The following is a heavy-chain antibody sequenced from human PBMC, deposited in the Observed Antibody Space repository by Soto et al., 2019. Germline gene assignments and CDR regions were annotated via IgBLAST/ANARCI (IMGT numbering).Heavy chain of an antibody. CDR3: ARLSAQRPYYHYGMDV. J-gene: IGHJ6*02. V-gene: IGHV5-51*01. CDR2: IYPGDSDT. D-gene: IGHD1-1*01. CDR1: GYSFTSYW. Sequence: ESLKISCKGSGYSFTSYWIGWVRQMPGKGLEWMGIIYPGDSDTRYSPSFQGQVTISADKSISTAYLQWSSLKASDTAMYYCARLSAQRPYYHYGMDVWGQGTTVTVSS.